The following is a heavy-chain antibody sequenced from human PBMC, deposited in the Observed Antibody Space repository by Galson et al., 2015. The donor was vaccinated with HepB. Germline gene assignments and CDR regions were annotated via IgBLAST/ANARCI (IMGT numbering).Heavy chain of an antibody. J-gene: IGHJ3*02. D-gene: IGHD3-22*01. CDR3: ARGGNYYDSSGQPIYAFDI. Sequence: VKVSCKASGYTFTSYYMHWVRQAPGQGLEWMGIINPSGGSTSYAQKFQGRVTTTRDTSTSTVYMELSSLRSEDTAVYYCARGGNYYDSSGQPIYAFDIWGQGTMVTVSS. CDR1: GYTFTSYY. V-gene: IGHV1-46*01. CDR2: INPSGGST.